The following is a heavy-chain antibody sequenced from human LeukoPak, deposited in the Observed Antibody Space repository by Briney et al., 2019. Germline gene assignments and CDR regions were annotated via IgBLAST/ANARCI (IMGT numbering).Heavy chain of an antibody. CDR2: ISNGNT. D-gene: IGHD5-18*01. J-gene: IGHJ5*02. CDR3: ARDKAHTYGRYFDP. V-gene: IGHV4-59*01. Sequence: PSETLSLTCSVSGGSISTYYWNWIRETPGKGREWIGHISNGNTDYNPSLKSRVTISVDTSKNQFSLKLTSVTAADTAIYYCARDKAHTYGRYFDPWGQGALVTVSS. CDR1: GGSISTYY.